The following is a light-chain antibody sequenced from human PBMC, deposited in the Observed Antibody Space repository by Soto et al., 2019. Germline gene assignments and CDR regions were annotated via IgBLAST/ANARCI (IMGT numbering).Light chain of an antibody. CDR2: YDD. Sequence: QSVLTQPPSVSEAPRQRVTLSCSGSSSNIGNNAVNWYQQFPGKAPKLLIYYDDLLPSGVSDRFSGSKSGTSASPAISGLQSEDEADYYCAAWDDSLNGYVFGTGTKVTVL. J-gene: IGLJ1*01. V-gene: IGLV1-36*01. CDR3: AAWDDSLNGYV. CDR1: SSNIGNNA.